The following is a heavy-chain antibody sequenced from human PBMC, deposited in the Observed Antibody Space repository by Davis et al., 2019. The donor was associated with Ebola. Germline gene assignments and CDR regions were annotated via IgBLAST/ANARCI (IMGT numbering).Heavy chain of an antibody. V-gene: IGHV4-59*01. CDR3: ARVVVPAATFYYYYYGMDV. J-gene: IGHJ6*02. CDR2: IYYSGRT. CDR1: GGSISSYY. Sequence: SETLSLTCTVSGGSISSYYWSWIRQPPGKGLEWIGYIYYSGRTNYNTSLKSRVTISVHTSKNQFSLKLSSVTAADTAVYYCARVVVPAATFYYYYYGMDVWGQGTTVTVSS. D-gene: IGHD2-2*01.